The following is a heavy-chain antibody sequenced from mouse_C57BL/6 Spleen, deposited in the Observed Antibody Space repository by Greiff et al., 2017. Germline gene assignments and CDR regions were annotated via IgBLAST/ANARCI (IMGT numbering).Heavy chain of an antibody. Sequence: QVQLKQPGAELVRPGTSVKLSCKASGYTFTSYWMHWVKQRPGQGLEWIGVIDPSDSYTNYNQKFKGKATLTVDTSSSTAYMQLSSLTSEDSAVYYCARNEGNLDYWGQGTTLTVSS. V-gene: IGHV1-59*01. CDR2: IDPSDSYT. CDR3: ARNEGNLDY. J-gene: IGHJ2*01. CDR1: GYTFTSYW.